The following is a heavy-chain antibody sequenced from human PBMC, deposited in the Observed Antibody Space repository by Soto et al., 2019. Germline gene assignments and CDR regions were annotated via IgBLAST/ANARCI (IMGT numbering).Heavy chain of an antibody. CDR3: ARWRGWGLTHTDFDY. J-gene: IGHJ4*02. CDR2: INPNSGGT. Sequence: RASVKVSCKASGYTFTGYYMHWVRQAPGQGLEWMGWINPNSGGTNYAQKFQGRVTMTRDTSISTAYMELSRLRSDDTAVYYCARWRGWGLTHTDFDYWGQGTLVTVSS. D-gene: IGHD6-19*01. CDR1: GYTFTGYY. V-gene: IGHV1-2*02.